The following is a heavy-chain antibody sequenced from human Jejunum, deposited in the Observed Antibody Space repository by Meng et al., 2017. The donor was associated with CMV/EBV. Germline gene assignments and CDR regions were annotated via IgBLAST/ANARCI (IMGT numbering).Heavy chain of an antibody. CDR2: MYYDGSQ. J-gene: IGHJ5*01. CDR1: GGSLSGSSNY. Sequence: GGSLSGSSNYWGWVRQPPGKGLEWIGNMYYDGSQYYNPSLKSRVSIFADLSRNQFSLRLASVSAADTAMYYCAFMRGQPRRNYFDFWGPGTLVTVSS. D-gene: IGHD1-14*01. CDR3: AFMRGQPRRNYFDF. V-gene: IGHV4-39*07.